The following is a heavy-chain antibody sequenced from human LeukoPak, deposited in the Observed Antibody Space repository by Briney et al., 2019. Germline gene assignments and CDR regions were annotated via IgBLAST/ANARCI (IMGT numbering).Heavy chain of an antibody. J-gene: IGHJ2*01. V-gene: IGHV1-69*13. CDR3: ASPVGQLGWYFDL. Sequence: SVKVSCKASGGTFSSYAISWVRQAPGQGLEWMGGIIPIFGTANYAQKFQGRVTITADESTSTAYVELSSLRSEDTAVYYCASPVGQLGWYFDLWGRGTLVTVSS. D-gene: IGHD6-6*01. CDR2: IIPIFGTA. CDR1: GGTFSSYA.